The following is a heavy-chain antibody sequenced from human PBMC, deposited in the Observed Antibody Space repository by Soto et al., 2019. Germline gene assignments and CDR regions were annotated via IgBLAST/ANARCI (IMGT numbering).Heavy chain of an antibody. CDR2: IIPIFGTA. D-gene: IGHD2-21*02. Sequence: VKVSCKASGGTFSSYAISWVRQAPGQGLEWMGGIIPIFGTANYAQKFQGRVTITADKSTSTAYMELSSLRSEDTAVYYCARGSAYCGGDCYFDYWGRGTLVTVSS. J-gene: IGHJ4*02. V-gene: IGHV1-69*13. CDR3: ARGSAYCGGDCYFDY. CDR1: GGTFSSYA.